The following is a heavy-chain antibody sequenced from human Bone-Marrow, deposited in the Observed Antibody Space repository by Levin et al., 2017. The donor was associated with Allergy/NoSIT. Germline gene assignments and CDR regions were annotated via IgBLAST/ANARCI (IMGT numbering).Heavy chain of an antibody. CDR2: ITGGSRGL. J-gene: IGHJ4*02. CDR1: GFTFSGYA. V-gene: IGHV3-23*01. Sequence: GGSLRLSCTASGFTFSGYAMSWVRQAPGKGLEWISTITGGSRGLYYAASVKGRFTISRDNPKNTLLLQMNSLRAEDTAIYYCAKDTPKVTSDGWSGNCFDYWGQGILVTVSS. D-gene: IGHD6-19*01. CDR3: AKDTPKVTSDGWSGNCFDY.